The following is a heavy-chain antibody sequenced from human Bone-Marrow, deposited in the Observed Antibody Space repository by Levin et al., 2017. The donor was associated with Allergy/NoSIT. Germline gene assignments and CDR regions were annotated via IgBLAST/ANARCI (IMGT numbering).Heavy chain of an antibody. D-gene: IGHD3-3*01. J-gene: IGHJ6*02. CDR2: IRSKSHGGTA. Sequence: PGGSLRLSCRASGFNFGDFAVSWIRQAPGKGLEWVGCIRSKSHGGTAEYAPSVKSRFIISRNDSESVAHLEMNSLKIEASAMYFCSREVEYYDFWSGYYYDGMDVWGQGTMVTVS. V-gene: IGHV3-49*03. CDR1: GFNFGDFA. CDR3: SREVEYYDFWSGYYYDGMDV.